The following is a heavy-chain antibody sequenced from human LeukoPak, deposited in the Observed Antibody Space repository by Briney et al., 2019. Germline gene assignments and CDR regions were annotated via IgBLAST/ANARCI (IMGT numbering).Heavy chain of an antibody. Sequence: GGSLRLSCAVSGFTFSNAWMNWARQAPGKGLEWVASINHNGNVNYYVDSVKGRFTISRDNAQNSLYLQMNSLRAEDTAVYYCIRSMDVWGQGTTVTVSS. D-gene: IGHD3-3*02. CDR1: GFTFSNAW. J-gene: IGHJ6*02. CDR3: IRSMDV. CDR2: INHNGNVN. V-gene: IGHV3-7*01.